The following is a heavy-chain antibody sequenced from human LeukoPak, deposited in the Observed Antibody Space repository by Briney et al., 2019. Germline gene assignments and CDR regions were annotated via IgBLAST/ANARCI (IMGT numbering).Heavy chain of an antibody. CDR2: ISYDGSNK. CDR1: GFTFSSYG. J-gene: IGHJ6*02. V-gene: IGHV3-30*19. Sequence: GGSLRLSCAASGFTFSSYGMHWVRQAPGKGLEWVAVISYDGSNKYYADSVKGRFTISRDNSKNTLYLQMNSLRAEDTAVYYCARDRTDYYYGMDVWGQGTTVTVSS. CDR3: ARDRTDYYYGMDV.